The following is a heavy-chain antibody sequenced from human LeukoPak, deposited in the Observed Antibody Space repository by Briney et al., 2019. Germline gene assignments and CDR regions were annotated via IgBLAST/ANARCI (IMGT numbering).Heavy chain of an antibody. V-gene: IGHV3-7*01. J-gene: IGHJ4*02. CDR2: IKQDGSEK. CDR3: ARAANRNYYDSSGYYGY. D-gene: IGHD3-22*01. Sequence: GGSLRLSCAASGFTFSSYWMSWVRQAPGKGLEWVANIKQDGSEKYYADSVKGRFTISRDNSKNTLYLQMNSLRAEDTAVYYCARAANRNYYDSSGYYGYWGQGTLVTVSS. CDR1: GFTFSSYW.